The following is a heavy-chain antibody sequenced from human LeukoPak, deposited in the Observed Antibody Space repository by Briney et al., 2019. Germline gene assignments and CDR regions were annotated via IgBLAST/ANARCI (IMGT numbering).Heavy chain of an antibody. J-gene: IGHJ4*02. CDR2: IYTSGST. D-gene: IGHD3-3*01. V-gene: IGHV4-61*02. CDR1: GGSISSGSYY. CDR3: ARGDYDFWSGYYPH. Sequence: SETLSLTCTVSGGSISSGSYYWSWIRQPAGKGLEWIGRIYTSGSTNYNPSLKSRATISVDTSKNQFSLKLSSVTAADTAVYYCARGDYDFWSGYYPHWGQGTLVTVSS.